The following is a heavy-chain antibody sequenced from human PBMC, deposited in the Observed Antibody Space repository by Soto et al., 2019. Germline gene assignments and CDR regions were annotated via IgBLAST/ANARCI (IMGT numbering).Heavy chain of an antibody. CDR1: GGSISSYY. J-gene: IGHJ6*03. CDR3: ARSRGSYSSSFYYYYYMDV. CDR2: IYYSGST. V-gene: IGHV4-59*08. D-gene: IGHD2-21*01. Sequence: SETLSLTCTVSGGSISSYYWSWIRQPPGKGLEWIGYIYYSGSTNYNPSLKSRVTISVDTSKNQFSLKLSPVTAADTAVYYCARSRGSYSSSFYYYYYMDVWGKGTTVTVSS.